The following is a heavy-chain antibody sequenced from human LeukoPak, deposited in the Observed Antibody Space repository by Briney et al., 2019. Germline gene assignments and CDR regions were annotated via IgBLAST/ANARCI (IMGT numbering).Heavy chain of an antibody. J-gene: IGHJ3*02. CDR2: IYYSGST. V-gene: IGHV4-61*01. Sequence: PSQTLSLTCTVSGGSVSSGSYYWSWLRQPPGKGLEWIGYIYYSGSTNYNPSLKSRVTISVDTSKNQFSLKLSSVTAADTAVYYCARDKDAFDIWGQGTMVTVSS. CDR1: GGSVSSGSYY. CDR3: ARDKDAFDI.